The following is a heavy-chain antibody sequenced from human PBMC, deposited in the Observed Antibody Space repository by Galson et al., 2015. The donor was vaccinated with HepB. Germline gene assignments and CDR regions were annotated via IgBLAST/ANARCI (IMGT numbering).Heavy chain of an antibody. Sequence: SVKVSCKASGYTFTSYGISWVRQAPGQGLEWMGWISAYNGNTNYAQKLQGRVTMTTDTSTSTAYIELRSPRSDDTAVYYCARAGPYYDILTGTRNFDYWGQGTLVTVSS. J-gene: IGHJ4*02. V-gene: IGHV1-18*04. D-gene: IGHD3-9*01. CDR1: GYTFTSYG. CDR2: ISAYNGNT. CDR3: ARAGPYYDILTGTRNFDY.